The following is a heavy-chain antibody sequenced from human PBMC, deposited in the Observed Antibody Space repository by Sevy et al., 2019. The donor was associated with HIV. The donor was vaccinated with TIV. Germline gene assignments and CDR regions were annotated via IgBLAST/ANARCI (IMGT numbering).Heavy chain of an antibody. D-gene: IGHD1-1*01. CDR1: GFTFSSYT. CDR2: ISSSSNYI. CDR3: AREDSKNWRYFDY. J-gene: IGHJ4*02. V-gene: IGHV3-21*01. Sequence: GGSLRLSCAAAGFTFSSYTMNWVRQAPGKGLEWVASISSSSNYIYYTDSLKGRFTISRDNAKNSLYLQMNSLRAEDTAVYYCAREDSKNWRYFDYWGQGTLVTVSS.